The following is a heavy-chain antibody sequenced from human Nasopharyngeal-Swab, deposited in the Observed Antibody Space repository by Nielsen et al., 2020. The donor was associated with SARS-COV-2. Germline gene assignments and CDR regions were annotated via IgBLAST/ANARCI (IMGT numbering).Heavy chain of an antibody. CDR1: GFSFSTYW. D-gene: IGHD1-26*01. V-gene: IGHV3-74*01. Sequence: GESLKISCAASGFSFSTYWMHWVRHAPGKGLVWVSRISSDGNTTNYADSVKGRFTISRDNAKNTLYLQMNSLRAEDTAVYYCAGATRLDFWGQGSLVTVSS. J-gene: IGHJ4*02. CDR3: AGATRLDF. CDR2: ISSDGNTT.